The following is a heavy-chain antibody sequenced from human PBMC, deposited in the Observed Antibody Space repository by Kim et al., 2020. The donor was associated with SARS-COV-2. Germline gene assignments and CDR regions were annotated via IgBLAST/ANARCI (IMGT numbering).Heavy chain of an antibody. CDR1: GGSFSGFY. J-gene: IGHJ6*02. CDR3: ARVWDV. Sequence: SETLSLTCAVYGGSFSGFYWSWVRQPPGKGLECIGEITPSGSTSYNPSLESRVTISIDTSKKQLSLKLTSVTAADTAVYYCARVWDVWGQGPRSPSP. CDR2: ITPSGST. V-gene: IGHV4-34*01.